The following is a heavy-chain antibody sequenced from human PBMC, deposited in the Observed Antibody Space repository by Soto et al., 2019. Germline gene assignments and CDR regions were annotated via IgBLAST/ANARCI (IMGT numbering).Heavy chain of an antibody. V-gene: IGHV1-3*01. CDR2: INAGNGST. CDR3: ARVASSAVDY. Sequence: ASVKVSCKASGYTFTSYAMHWVRQAPGQRLEWMGWINAGNGSTKYSQKFQGRVTITRDTSASTAYMELSSLRSEDTAVYYCARVASSAVDYWGQGTLVTVSS. D-gene: IGHD6-25*01. CDR1: GYTFTSYA. J-gene: IGHJ4*02.